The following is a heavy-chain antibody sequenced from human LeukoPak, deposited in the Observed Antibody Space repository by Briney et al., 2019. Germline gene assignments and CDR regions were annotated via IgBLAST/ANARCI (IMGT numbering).Heavy chain of an antibody. Sequence: GGSLRLSCAASGFTFSSYEMNWVRQAPGKGLEWVSYISSSGSTIYYADSVKGRFTISRDNAKYSLYLQMNSLRAEDTAVYYCARVKGTAMVDYWGQGTLVTVSS. CDR3: ARVKGTAMVDY. CDR2: ISSSGSTI. D-gene: IGHD5-18*01. V-gene: IGHV3-48*03. CDR1: GFTFSSYE. J-gene: IGHJ4*02.